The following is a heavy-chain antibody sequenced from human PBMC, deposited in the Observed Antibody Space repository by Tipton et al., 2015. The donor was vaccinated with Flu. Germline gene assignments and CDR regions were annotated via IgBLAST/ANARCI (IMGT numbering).Heavy chain of an antibody. CDR2: INPNSGGA. V-gene: IGHV1-2*02. J-gene: IGHJ5*01. D-gene: IGHD2-15*01. CDR1: GYRFTGQY. CDR3: AKGGGSCCFDS. Sequence: QLVQSGAEVKKPGASVKVSCETSGYRFTGQYIHWVRQAPGQGLEWMGWINPNSGGAHYAQMFQGRVTMTRDTSISTAYMELSRLTSDDTAIYYCAKGGGSCCFDSWGQGTLVTVSS.